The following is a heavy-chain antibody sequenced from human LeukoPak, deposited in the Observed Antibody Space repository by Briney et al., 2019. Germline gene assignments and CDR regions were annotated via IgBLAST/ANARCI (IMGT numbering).Heavy chain of an antibody. CDR2: INQDGSDR. CDR1: GFTFSTYW. CDR3: VRGRGREWFDA. V-gene: IGHV3-7*01. J-gene: IGHJ5*02. Sequence: PGGSLRLSCAASGFTFSTYWMSWVRQAPGKGLELVANINQDGSDRNYVDSVKGRFTISRDNAKNSLYLQMNSLGAEDTAVYYCVRGRGREWFDAWGQGTLVTVSS.